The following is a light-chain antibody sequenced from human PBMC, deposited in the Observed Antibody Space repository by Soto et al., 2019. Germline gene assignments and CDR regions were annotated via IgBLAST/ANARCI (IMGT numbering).Light chain of an antibody. V-gene: IGLV2-23*01. CDR3: CSYAGSLHVV. Sequence: QSALTQPASVSGSPGQSITISCTGTSSDVGSYNLVSWYQQHPGKAPKLMIYEGSKRPSGVSNRFSGSKSGNMASLTISGLQAEDEADYYCCSYAGSLHVVFGGGTKLTVL. CDR2: EGS. J-gene: IGLJ2*01. CDR1: SSDVGSYNL.